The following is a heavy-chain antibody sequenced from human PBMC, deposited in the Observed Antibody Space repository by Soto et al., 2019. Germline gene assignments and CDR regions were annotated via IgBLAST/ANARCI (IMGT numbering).Heavy chain of an antibody. V-gene: IGHV3-23*01. CDR1: GFTFSSYA. J-gene: IGHJ6*02. D-gene: IGHD6-13*01. Sequence: GGSLRLSCAASGFTFSSYAMSWVRQAPGKGLEWVSAISGSGGSTYYADSVKGRFTISRDNSKNTLYLQMNSLRAEDTAVYYCAIDYSSSWYYYYYYGMDVWGQGTTVTVSS. CDR3: AIDYSSSWYYYYYYGMDV. CDR2: ISGSGGST.